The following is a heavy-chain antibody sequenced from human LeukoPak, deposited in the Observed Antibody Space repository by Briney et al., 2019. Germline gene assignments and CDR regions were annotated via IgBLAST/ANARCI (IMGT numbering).Heavy chain of an antibody. Sequence: SVEVSCKASGGTFSSYAISRVRQAPGQGLEWMGGIIPIFGTANYAQKFQGRVTITTDESTSTAYMELSSLRSEDTAVYYCARGSSSWPLAEYFQHWGQGTLVTVSS. CDR3: ARGSSSWPLAEYFQH. CDR2: IIPIFGTA. CDR1: GGTFSSYA. V-gene: IGHV1-69*05. D-gene: IGHD6-13*01. J-gene: IGHJ1*01.